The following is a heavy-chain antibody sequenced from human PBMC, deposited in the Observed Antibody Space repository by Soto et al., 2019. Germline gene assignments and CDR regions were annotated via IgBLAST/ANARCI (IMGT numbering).Heavy chain of an antibody. Sequence: EVQMLESGGGLVQPGGSLRLSCAASGFTFSSYAMSWVRQAPGKGLEWVSAISGSSGSTYYADSGKGRFTISRDNSKNTVYLQMNILRAEHTAVYYCAKPRSRDGNDYWGQGTLVTVSS. CDR2: ISGSSGST. D-gene: IGHD1-1*01. CDR1: GFTFSSYA. CDR3: AKPRSRDGNDY. J-gene: IGHJ4*02. V-gene: IGHV3-23*01.